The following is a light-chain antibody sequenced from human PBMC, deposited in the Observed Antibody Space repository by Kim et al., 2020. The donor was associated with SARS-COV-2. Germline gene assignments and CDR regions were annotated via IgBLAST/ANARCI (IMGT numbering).Light chain of an antibody. Sequence: QRVTIPCTGSTSNIGAGYGVHWYQQLPGTAPNLLIYGNSNRPSGVPDRFSGSKSGTSASLAITGLQAEDEADYYCQSYDSSLSGSVFGGGTQLTVL. CDR1: TSNIGAGYG. CDR3: QSYDSSLSGSV. J-gene: IGLJ2*01. V-gene: IGLV1-40*01. CDR2: GNS.